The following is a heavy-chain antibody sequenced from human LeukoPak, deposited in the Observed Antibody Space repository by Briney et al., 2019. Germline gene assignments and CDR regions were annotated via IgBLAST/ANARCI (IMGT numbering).Heavy chain of an antibody. CDR1: GGSISSSY. Sequence: TSETLSLTCSVSGGSISSSYWSWIRQAPGKGLEWIGQMYYSGSTNYNPSLKSRATMSVDTSKNQFSLKLTSVTAADTAVYYCAREGMIATGREPAEIWGQGTMVTVSS. J-gene: IGHJ3*02. CDR2: MYYSGST. V-gene: IGHV4-59*01. CDR3: AREGMIATGREPAEI. D-gene: IGHD3-22*01.